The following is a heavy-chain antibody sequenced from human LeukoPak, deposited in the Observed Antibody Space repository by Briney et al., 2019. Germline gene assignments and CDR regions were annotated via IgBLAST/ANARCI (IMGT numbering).Heavy chain of an antibody. CDR3: ARITMVRGVIAHEYYYYYGMDV. V-gene: IGHV1-69*04. J-gene: IGHJ6*02. CDR2: IIPILGIA. CDR1: GGTFSSYA. Sequence: ASVKVSCKASGGTFSSYAISWVRQAPGQGLEWMGRIIPILGIANYAQKFQGRVTITADKSTSTAYMELSSLRSEDTAVYYCARITMVRGVIAHEYYYYYGMDVWGQGTTVTVSS. D-gene: IGHD3-10*01.